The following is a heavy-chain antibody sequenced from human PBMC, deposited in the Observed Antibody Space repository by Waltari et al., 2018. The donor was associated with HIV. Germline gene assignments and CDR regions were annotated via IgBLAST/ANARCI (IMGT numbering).Heavy chain of an antibody. CDR3: ARGLYYDSSCYYSDAFDI. CDR2: INHSGST. CDR1: GGSFSGYY. J-gene: IGHJ3*02. D-gene: IGHD3-22*01. V-gene: IGHV4-34*04. Sequence: QVQLQQWGAGLLNPSETLSLTCAVYGGSFSGYYWSWIRQPPGKGLEWIGEINHSGSTNNNPSLKSRGTISVDTSKNQFSLKLSSVTAADTAVYYCARGLYYDSSCYYSDAFDIWGQGTMVTVSS.